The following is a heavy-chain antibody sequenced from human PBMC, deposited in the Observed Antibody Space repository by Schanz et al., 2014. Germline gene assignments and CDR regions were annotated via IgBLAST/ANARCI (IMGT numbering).Heavy chain of an antibody. V-gene: IGHV1-18*04. Sequence: QVQLVQSGAEVKKPGASVKVSCKASGYTFTNFYIHWVRQAPGQGLEWMGWISPYNGNTNYAQKLQGRVTMTTDTSTSTSYMELTSLRFDDTAVYYCARDFSAYVGSYFDYWGQGTLVTGSS. CDR3: ARDFSAYVGSYFDY. CDR2: ISPYNGNT. CDR1: GYTFTNFY. J-gene: IGHJ4*02. D-gene: IGHD5-12*01.